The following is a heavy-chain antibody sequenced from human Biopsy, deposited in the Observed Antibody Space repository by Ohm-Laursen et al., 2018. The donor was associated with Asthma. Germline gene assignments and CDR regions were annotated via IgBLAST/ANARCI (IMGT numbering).Heavy chain of an antibody. CDR2: IMTVFGTT. J-gene: IGHJ6*02. V-gene: IGHV1-69*01. D-gene: IGHD6-19*01. Sequence: SSVKVSCKAPGGTFSNFAISWVRQAPGQGLEWLGGIMTVFGTTNYAQKFQGRVTITADESTSTAFMEVTSLRSEDTAIYYCARCQVGYSSGWSLLLKKIYYSGMDVWGQGTAVTVSS. CDR1: GGTFSNFA. CDR3: ARCQVGYSSGWSLLLKKIYYSGMDV.